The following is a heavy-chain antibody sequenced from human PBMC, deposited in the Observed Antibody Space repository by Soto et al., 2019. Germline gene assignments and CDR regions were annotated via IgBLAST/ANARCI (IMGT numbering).Heavy chain of an antibody. Sequence: GASVKVSCKASGGTFSSYAISWVRQAPGQGLEWMGGIIPIFGTANYAQKFQGRVTITADESTSTAYMELSSLRSEDTAVYYCARTYDSSGYYYVGWFDPWGQGTLVTVSS. CDR1: GGTFSSYA. CDR3: ARTYDSSGYYYVGWFDP. V-gene: IGHV1-69*13. D-gene: IGHD3-22*01. J-gene: IGHJ5*02. CDR2: IIPIFGTA.